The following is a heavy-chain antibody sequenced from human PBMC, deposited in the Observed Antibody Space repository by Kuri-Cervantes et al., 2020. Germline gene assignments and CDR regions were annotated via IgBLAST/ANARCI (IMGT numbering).Heavy chain of an antibody. J-gene: IGHJ4*02. V-gene: IGHV4-34*01. CDR1: GGSFSGYY. CDR2: INHSRST. D-gene: IGHD1-20*01. CDR3: ARNWNDAESF. Sequence: SQTLSLTCAVYGGSFSGYYWSWIRQPPGKGLEWIGEINHSRSTNYNPSLKSRVTISLDTSKNQFSLKLNSVTAADTAVYYCARNWNDAESFWGQGTLVTVSS.